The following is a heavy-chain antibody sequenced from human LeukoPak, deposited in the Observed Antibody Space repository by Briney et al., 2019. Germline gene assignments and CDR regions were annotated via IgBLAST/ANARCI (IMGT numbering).Heavy chain of an antibody. CDR2: IYYSGST. CDR1: GGSIRSSYYY. Sequence: SETLSLTCTVSGGSIRSSYYYWGWIRQPPGKGLEWIGYIYYSGSTNYNPSLKSRVTISVDTSKNQFSLKLSSVTAADTAVYYCARGPTSSWVPTPYYYGMDVWGQGTTVTVSS. V-gene: IGHV4-61*05. CDR3: ARGPTSSWVPTPYYYGMDV. D-gene: IGHD6-13*01. J-gene: IGHJ6*02.